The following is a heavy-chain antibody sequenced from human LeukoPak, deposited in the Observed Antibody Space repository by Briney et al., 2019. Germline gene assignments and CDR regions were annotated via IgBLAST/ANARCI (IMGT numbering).Heavy chain of an antibody. CDR3: ARGDRFSSSWYEDFDY. CDR2: INPNSGGT. CDR1: GYTFTGYY. Sequence: GASVKVPCKASGYTFTGYYMHWVRQAPGQGLEWMGRINPNSGGTNYAQKFQGRVTMTRDTSISTAYMELSRLRSDDTAVYYCARGDRFSSSWYEDFDYWGQGTLVTVSS. J-gene: IGHJ4*02. D-gene: IGHD6-13*01. V-gene: IGHV1-2*06.